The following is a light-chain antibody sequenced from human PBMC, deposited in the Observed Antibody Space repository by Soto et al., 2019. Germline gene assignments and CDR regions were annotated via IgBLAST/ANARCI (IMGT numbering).Light chain of an antibody. CDR3: SSYTSNNFVI. CDR1: SSDIGDYNY. Sequence: QSALTQPASVSGSPGQSITISCTGSSSDIGDYNYVSWYKQHPGKAPKLMIYDVSNRPSGVSNRFSGAKSGNTASLTISGLQAEDEDDYYCSSYTSNNFVIFGGGTKLTVL. CDR2: DVS. J-gene: IGLJ2*01. V-gene: IGLV2-14*03.